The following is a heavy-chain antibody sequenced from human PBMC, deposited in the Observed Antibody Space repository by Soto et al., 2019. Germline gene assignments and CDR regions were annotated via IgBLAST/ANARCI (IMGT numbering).Heavy chain of an antibody. J-gene: IGHJ3*02. CDR2: INHSGST. CDR3: ARVGTARRRAFDI. CDR1: GGSFSGYY. D-gene: IGHD5-18*01. Sequence: QVQLQQWGAGLLKPSETLSLTCAVYGGSFSGYYWSWIRQPPGKGLEWIGEINHSGSTNYNPSLKSRVTISVDTSKNQFSLKLSSVTAADTAVYYCARVGTARRRAFDIWGQGTMVTVSS. V-gene: IGHV4-34*01.